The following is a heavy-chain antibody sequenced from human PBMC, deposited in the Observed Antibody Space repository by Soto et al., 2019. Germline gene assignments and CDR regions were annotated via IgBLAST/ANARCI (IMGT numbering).Heavy chain of an antibody. CDR3: ARDRTVTTGTLRTTYYYYGMDV. Sequence: SETLSLTCTVSGGSIGSYYWSWIRQPPGKGLEWIGYIYYSGSTNYNPSLKSRVTISVDTSKNQFSLKLSSVTAADTAVYYCARDRTVTTGTLRTTYYYYGMDVWGQGTTVTVSS. J-gene: IGHJ6*02. V-gene: IGHV4-59*01. CDR1: GGSIGSYY. CDR2: IYYSGST. D-gene: IGHD4-17*01.